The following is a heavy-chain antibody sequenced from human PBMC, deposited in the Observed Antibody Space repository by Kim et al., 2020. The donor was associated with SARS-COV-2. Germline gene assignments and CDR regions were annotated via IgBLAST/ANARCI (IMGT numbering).Heavy chain of an antibody. CDR3: AKVIAARRHFDY. CDR2: ISGNGGST. V-gene: IGHV3-23*01. Sequence: GGSLRLSCAASGFTFSSYAMSWVRQAPGKGLEWVSAISGNGGSTYYADSVKGRFTISRDNSKNTLYLQMNSLRAEDTAVYYCAKVIAARRHFDYWGQGTLVTVSS. CDR1: GFTFSSYA. J-gene: IGHJ4*02. D-gene: IGHD6-6*01.